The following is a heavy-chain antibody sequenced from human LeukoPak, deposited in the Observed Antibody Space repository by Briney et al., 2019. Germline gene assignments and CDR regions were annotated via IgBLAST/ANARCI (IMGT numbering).Heavy chain of an antibody. Sequence: GGSLRLSCAASGFTFSDYYMSWIRRAPGKGLEWVSYISSSSSYTNYADSVKGRFTISRDNAKNSLYLQMNSLRAEDTAVYYCARVVEMATIHFLTLRHYNWFDPWGQGTLVTVSS. CDR2: ISSSSSYT. J-gene: IGHJ5*02. CDR3: ARVVEMATIHFLTLRHYNWFDP. D-gene: IGHD5-24*01. CDR1: GFTFSDYY. V-gene: IGHV3-11*05.